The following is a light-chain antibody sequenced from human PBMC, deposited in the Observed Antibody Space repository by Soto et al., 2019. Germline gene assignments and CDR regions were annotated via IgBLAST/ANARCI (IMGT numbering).Light chain of an antibody. CDR1: SSDVGDYNY. Sequence: QSALTQPASVSGSPGQSITISCTGTSSDVGDYNYVSWYQQEPGKAPKLMIYDVSNRPSGVSHRFSGSKSGNTASLTISGXXXXXXXXXYCSSYTGSNTVLFGGGTKLTV. V-gene: IGLV2-14*01. J-gene: IGLJ2*01. CDR3: SSYTGSNTVL. CDR2: DVS.